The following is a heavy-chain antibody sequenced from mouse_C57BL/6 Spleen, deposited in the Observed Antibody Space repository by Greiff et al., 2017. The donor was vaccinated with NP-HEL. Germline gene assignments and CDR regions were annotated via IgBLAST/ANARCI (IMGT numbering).Heavy chain of an antibody. V-gene: IGHV5-16*01. CDR1: GFTFSDYY. J-gene: IGHJ1*03. Sequence: EVQRVESEGGLVQPGSSMKLSCTASGFTFSDYYMAWVRQVPEKGLEWVANINYDGSSTYYLDSFKSRFIISRDNAKNNLYLQLSSLKSEDTDTYYCARDPYYGSSPQWYFDVWGTGTTVTVSS. CDR2: INYDGSST. D-gene: IGHD1-1*01. CDR3: ARDPYYGSSPQWYFDV.